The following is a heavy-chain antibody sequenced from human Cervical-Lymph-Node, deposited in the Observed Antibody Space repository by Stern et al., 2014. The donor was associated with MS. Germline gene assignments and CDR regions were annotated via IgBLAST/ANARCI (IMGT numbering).Heavy chain of an antibody. CDR1: GFTFSNYW. J-gene: IGHJ4*02. CDR3: ARDQNGDYDY. V-gene: IGHV3-74*01. D-gene: IGHD4-17*01. Sequence: EVQLVESGGGLVQPGGSLRLSCAASGFTFSNYWMHWVRQAPGKGLVWVSRISSAGSSTSYADSVKGRFTISRDNAKNTLYLQMNSLRAEDTAVYYCARDQNGDYDYWGQGTLVTVSS. CDR2: ISSAGSST.